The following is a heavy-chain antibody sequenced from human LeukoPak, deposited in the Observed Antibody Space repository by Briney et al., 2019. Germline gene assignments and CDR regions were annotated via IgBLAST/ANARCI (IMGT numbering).Heavy chain of an antibody. J-gene: IGHJ5*02. CDR1: GYTFTSYG. CDR3: ATGSIAAAAYNWFDP. CDR2: ISAYNGNT. Sequence: ASVKVSCKASGYTFTSYGISWVRQAPGQGLEWMGWISAYNGNTNYAQKLQGRVTMTTDTSTSTAYMELSSLRSEDTAVYYCATGSIAAAAYNWFDPWGQGTLVTVSS. V-gene: IGHV1-18*01. D-gene: IGHD6-13*01.